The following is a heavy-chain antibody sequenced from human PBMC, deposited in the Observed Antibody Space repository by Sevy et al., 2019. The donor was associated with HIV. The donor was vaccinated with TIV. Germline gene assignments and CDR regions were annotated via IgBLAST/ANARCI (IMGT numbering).Heavy chain of an antibody. CDR3: ARRGIQLRGSDYFYFGLDV. J-gene: IGHJ6*02. CDR1: GDWFSTQW. CDR2: IFPGDSDT. Sequence: GESQKISCEGSGDWFSTQWIAWVRQRPGKGLELMGIIFPGDSDTRYSPSFKGQVTISADESIRTSFLQWNSLKASDTATYFCARRGIQLRGSDYFYFGLDVWGLGTTVTVSS. D-gene: IGHD1-1*01. V-gene: IGHV5-51*01.